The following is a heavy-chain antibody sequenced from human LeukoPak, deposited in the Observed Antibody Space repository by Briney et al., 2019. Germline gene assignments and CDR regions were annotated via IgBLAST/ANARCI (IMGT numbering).Heavy chain of an antibody. CDR1: GGPISSGGYY. D-gene: IGHD1-26*01. CDR3: ARVIIVGATPYSFDY. J-gene: IGHJ4*02. CDR2: IYYSGST. V-gene: IGHV4-31*03. Sequence: MASETLSLPCPVSGGPISSGGYYWTSIRQHPGKGLEWIGYIYYSGSTYYNPSLKSRVTISVDTSKNQFSLKLSSVTAADTAVYYCARVIIVGATPYSFDYWGQGTLVTVSS.